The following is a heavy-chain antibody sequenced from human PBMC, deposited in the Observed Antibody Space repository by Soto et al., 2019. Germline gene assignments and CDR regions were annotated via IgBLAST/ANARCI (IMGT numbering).Heavy chain of an antibody. J-gene: IGHJ6*02. Sequence: QVQLVQSGAEVKKPGSSVKVSCKASGGTFSSYAISWVRQAPGQGLEWMGGIIPIFGTANYAQKFQGRVTITADESTSTAYMELSSLRSEDTAVYYCAGREDSSGWYNYYYYGMDVWGQGTTVTVSS. CDR2: IIPIFGTA. V-gene: IGHV1-69*01. CDR1: GGTFSSYA. CDR3: AGREDSSGWYNYYYYGMDV. D-gene: IGHD6-19*01.